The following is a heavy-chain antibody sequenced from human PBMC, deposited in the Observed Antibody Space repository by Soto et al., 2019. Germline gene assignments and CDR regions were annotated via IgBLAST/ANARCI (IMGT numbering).Heavy chain of an antibody. CDR1: GFTFSNFA. V-gene: IGHV3-30-3*01. J-gene: IGHJ6*02. Sequence: QVQLVESGGGVVQPGMSLRLSCSASGFTFSNFAMHWVRQAPGKGLEWVATISYDGNNKHYADSLEGRFTISRDNSRSTLYVQMNSLTAEDTAVYYCAREETRHVYYYYGMDVWGQGTTVTVSS. CDR2: ISYDGNNK. D-gene: IGHD6-6*01. CDR3: AREETRHVYYYYGMDV.